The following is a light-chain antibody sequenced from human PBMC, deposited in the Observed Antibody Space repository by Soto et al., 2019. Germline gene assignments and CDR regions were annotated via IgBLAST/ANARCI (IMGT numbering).Light chain of an antibody. V-gene: IGKV3-20*01. CDR2: GAS. CDR3: QQYGSSPVT. Sequence: EIVLTQSPGTLSWSPGDRATLSCRASQTVSFSYLAWYQQKPGQAPRLLIYGASSRATGIPDRFSGSESGTDFTLTISRLEPEDFAVYYCQQYGSSPVTFGGGTKVEIK. CDR1: QTVSFSY. J-gene: IGKJ4*01.